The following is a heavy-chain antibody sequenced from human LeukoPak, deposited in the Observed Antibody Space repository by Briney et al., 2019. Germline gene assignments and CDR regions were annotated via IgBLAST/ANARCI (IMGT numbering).Heavy chain of an antibody. CDR2: ISAYNGNT. D-gene: IGHD3-10*01. CDR1: GYTFTSYG. V-gene: IGHV1-18*01. CDR3: ARASYGIPPQYYYYFYGMDV. Sequence: ASVKVSCKASGYTFTSYGVSWVRQAPGQGLEWMGWISAYNGNTNYAQKLQGRVTMTTDTSTTTAYMELTSLRSDDTAVYYCARASYGIPPQYYYYFYGMDVWGQGTTVTVSS. J-gene: IGHJ6*02.